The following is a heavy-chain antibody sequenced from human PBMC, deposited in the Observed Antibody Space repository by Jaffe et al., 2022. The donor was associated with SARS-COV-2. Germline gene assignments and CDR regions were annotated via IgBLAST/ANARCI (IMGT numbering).Heavy chain of an antibody. Sequence: QVQLVQSGAEVKEPGASVKVSCKVSEYTLTELSMHWVRQAPGKGLEWMGGFDPERGETIYAQKFQGRVTMTEDTSTDTAYMELTSLRSEDTAVFYCATMYRDYYDSSGYYYFYYWGQGALVTVSS. J-gene: IGHJ4*02. CDR2: FDPERGET. CDR3: ATMYRDYYDSSGYYYFYY. V-gene: IGHV1-24*01. CDR1: EYTLTELS. D-gene: IGHD3-22*01.